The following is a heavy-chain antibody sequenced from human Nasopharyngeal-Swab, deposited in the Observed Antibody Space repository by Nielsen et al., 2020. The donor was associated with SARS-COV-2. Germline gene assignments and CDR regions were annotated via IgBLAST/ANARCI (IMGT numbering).Heavy chain of an antibody. CDR3: ARSVTSDYYDSSGYFYYYYMDV. V-gene: IGHV5-51*01. CDR2: IYPGDSDT. Sequence: GGSLRLSCKGSGYSFTSYWIGWVRQMPGKGLEWMRIIYPGDSDTRYSPSFQGQVTISADKSISTAYLQWSSLKASDTAMYYCARSVTSDYYDSSGYFYYYYMDVWGKGTTVTVSS. D-gene: IGHD3-22*01. J-gene: IGHJ6*03. CDR1: GYSFTSYW.